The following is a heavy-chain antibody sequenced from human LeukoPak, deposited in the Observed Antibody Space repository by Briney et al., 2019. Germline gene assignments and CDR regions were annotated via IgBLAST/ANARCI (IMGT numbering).Heavy chain of an antibody. CDR2: IVGSGGSS. J-gene: IGHJ4*02. CDR1: GFTFGDYL. Sequence: PGGSLRLSCTASGFTFGDYLMSWVRQAPGKGLEWVSGIVGSGGSSYYAESVRGRFTISRDNSKNTVYLQMNSLRDEDTAVYYCAKTTFGYSSGRSPGWPVDYWGQGTVVTVSS. V-gene: IGHV3-23*01. CDR3: AKTTFGYSSGRSPGWPVDY. D-gene: IGHD6-19*01.